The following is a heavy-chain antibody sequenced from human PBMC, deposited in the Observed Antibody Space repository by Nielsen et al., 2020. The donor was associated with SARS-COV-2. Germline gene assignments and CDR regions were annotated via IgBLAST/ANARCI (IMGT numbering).Heavy chain of an antibody. J-gene: IGHJ4*02. CDR1: GMTFSDYA. V-gene: IGHV3-23*01. CDR2: IRGSGGGT. D-gene: IGHD5-18*01. Sequence: GGSLRLSYSASGMTFSDYAMGWVRQAPGKGLEWVSGIRGSGGGTFYADSVRGRFTISRDNSRNTLYLHMNSLRAEDTAVYYCAKTTIQLWLLVYFDYWGQGTLVTVSS. CDR3: AKTTIQLWLLVYFDY.